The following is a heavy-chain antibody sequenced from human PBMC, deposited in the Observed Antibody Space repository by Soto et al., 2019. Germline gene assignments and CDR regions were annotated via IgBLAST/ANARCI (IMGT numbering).Heavy chain of an antibody. J-gene: IGHJ6*04. V-gene: IGHV4-30-4*01. CDR3: AREKGYASGGDITGGLAV. D-gene: IGHD2-21*01. CDR2: IYYTGRT. Sequence: QVQLQESGPGPVKPSQTLSLTCTVSGGSISSGDYYWSWIRQPPGKGLEWIGYIYYTGRTYYNPFLESGLHTSGDAARNQLSLRLGSVTAAGTALYFRAREKGYASGGDITGGLAVWGKGTTVTVAS. CDR1: GGSISSGDYY.